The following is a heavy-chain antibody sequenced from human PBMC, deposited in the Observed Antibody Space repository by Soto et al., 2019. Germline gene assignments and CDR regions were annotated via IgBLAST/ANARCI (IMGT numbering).Heavy chain of an antibody. V-gene: IGHV1-69*13. CDR1: GVTFSSYA. J-gene: IGHJ4*02. D-gene: IGHD1-1*01. CDR2: IIPIFGTA. Sequence: ASVKVSCKASGVTFSSYAISWVRQAPGQGLEWMGGIIPIFGTANYAQKFQGRVTITADESTSTAYMELSSLRSEDTAVYYCARDGRTGRYYFDYWGQGTLVTVSS. CDR3: ARDGRTGRYYFDY.